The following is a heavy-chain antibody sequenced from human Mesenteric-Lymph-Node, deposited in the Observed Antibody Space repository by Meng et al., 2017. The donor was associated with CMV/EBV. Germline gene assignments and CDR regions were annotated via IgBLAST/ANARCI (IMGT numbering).Heavy chain of an antibody. CDR1: GTFSSYT. V-gene: IGHV1-69*02. J-gene: IGHJ6*02. Sequence: GTFSSYTITWVRQAPGQGIEWMGWIVPINAITSYPQKFQGRVTITADKSTSTAYMELTSLRSEDTAVYYCAWSSIAEYYYQYGMDVWGQGTTVTVSS. CDR2: IVPINAIT. D-gene: IGHD6-6*01. CDR3: AWSSIAEYYYQYGMDV.